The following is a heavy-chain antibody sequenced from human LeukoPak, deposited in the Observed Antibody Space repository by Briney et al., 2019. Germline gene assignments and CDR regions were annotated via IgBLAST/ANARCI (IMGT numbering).Heavy chain of an antibody. CDR1: GFTFDDYA. Sequence: PGRSLRLSCAASGFTFDDYAMHWVRQAPGKGLEWVSGISWNSGSIGYADSVKGRFTISRDNAKNSLYLQMNSLRAEDTALYYCAKGGSSNWSGYWYFDLWGRGTLVTVSS. CDR2: ISWNSGSI. CDR3: AKGGSSNWSGYWYFDL. D-gene: IGHD6-13*01. V-gene: IGHV3-9*01. J-gene: IGHJ2*01.